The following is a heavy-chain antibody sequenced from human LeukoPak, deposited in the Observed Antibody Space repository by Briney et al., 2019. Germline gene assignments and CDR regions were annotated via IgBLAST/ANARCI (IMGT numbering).Heavy chain of an antibody. D-gene: IGHD3-22*01. V-gene: IGHV4-59*08. J-gene: IGHJ1*01. CDR1: GGSISSYY. Sequence: SETLSLTCTVSGGSISSYYWSWIRQPPGKGLEWIGYIYYSGSTYYNPSLKSRVTISVDTSKNQFSLKLSSVTAADTAVYYCASKYYYDSSGYYYLEYFQHWGQGTLVTVSS. CDR3: ASKYYYDSSGYYYLEYFQH. CDR2: IYYSGST.